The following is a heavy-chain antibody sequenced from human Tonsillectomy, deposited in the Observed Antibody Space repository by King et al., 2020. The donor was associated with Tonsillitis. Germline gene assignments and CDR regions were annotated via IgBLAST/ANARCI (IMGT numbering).Heavy chain of an antibody. CDR1: GFSFSTYG. Sequence: VQLVESGGGVVQPGRSLRLSCAASGFSFSTYGVHWVRQAAGKGLEWVAVISFDGSKRYYVESVRGRFTISRDNSKNTLYLQMNNLRPEDTAVYYCARDNGWLVTRLDYWGQGTLVTVSS. D-gene: IGHD6-19*01. CDR2: ISFDGSKR. V-gene: IGHV3-33*01. J-gene: IGHJ4*02. CDR3: ARDNGWLVTRLDY.